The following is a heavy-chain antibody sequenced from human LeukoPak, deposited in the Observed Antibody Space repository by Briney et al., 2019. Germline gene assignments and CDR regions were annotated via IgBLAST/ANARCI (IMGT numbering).Heavy chain of an antibody. CDR2: ISGSGSTI. V-gene: IGHV3-48*03. Sequence: GGSLRLSCAASGFTFSNYEMNWVRQAPGKGLEWVSYISGSGSTIYYADSVKGRFTISRDNAKDSLYLQMNSLRAEDTAVYYCARVRSGYSHENYFDYWGQGALVTVSS. J-gene: IGHJ4*02. CDR3: ARVRSGYSHENYFDY. D-gene: IGHD5-18*01. CDR1: GFTFSNYE.